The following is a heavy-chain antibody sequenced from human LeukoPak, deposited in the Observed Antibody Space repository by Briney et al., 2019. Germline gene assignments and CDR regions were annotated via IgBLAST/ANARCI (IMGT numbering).Heavy chain of an antibody. CDR3: ARAFSSCSSTSCHWFDP. D-gene: IGHD2-2*01. CDR1: GGTFSSYA. V-gene: IGHV1-69*05. J-gene: IGHJ5*02. Sequence: SVKVSCKASGGTFSSYAISRVRQAPGQGLEWMGRIIPIFGTANYAQKFQGRVTITTDESTSTAYMELSSLRSEDTAVYYCARAFSSCSSTSCHWFDPWGQGTLVTVSS. CDR2: IIPIFGTA.